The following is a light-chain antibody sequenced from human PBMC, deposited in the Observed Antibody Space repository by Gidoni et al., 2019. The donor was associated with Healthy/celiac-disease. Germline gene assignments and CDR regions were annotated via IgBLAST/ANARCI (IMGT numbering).Light chain of an antibody. J-gene: IGLJ3*02. V-gene: IGLV1-51*01. Sequence: SVLTQPPSVSAAPGQKVTISCSGSSSNIGNNYVSLYQQLPRTAPKLLIYDNNKRPSGIPDRFSGSKSGTSATLGITGLQTGDEADYYCGTWDSSLSVWVFGGGTKLTVL. CDR2: DNN. CDR3: GTWDSSLSVWV. CDR1: SSNIGNNY.